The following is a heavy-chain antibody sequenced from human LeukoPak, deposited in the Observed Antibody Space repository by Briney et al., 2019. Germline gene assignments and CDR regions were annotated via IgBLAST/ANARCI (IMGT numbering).Heavy chain of an antibody. CDR2: IYYSGST. CDR3: ARAVGGATIIKLDY. J-gene: IGHJ4*02. Sequence: SETLSLTCTVSGGSISSSSYYWGWIRQPPGKGLEWIGSIYYSGSTYYNPSLKSRVTISVDTSKNQFSLKLSTVTAADTAVYYCARAVGGATIIKLDYWGQGTLVTVSS. D-gene: IGHD1-26*01. CDR1: GGSISSSSYY. V-gene: IGHV4-39*07.